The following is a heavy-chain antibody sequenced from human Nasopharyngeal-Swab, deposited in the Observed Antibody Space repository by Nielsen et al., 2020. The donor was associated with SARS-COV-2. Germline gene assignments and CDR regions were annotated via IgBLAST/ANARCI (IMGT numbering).Heavy chain of an antibody. J-gene: IGHJ6*02. D-gene: IGHD1-26*01. CDR3: ARAELRPNPYYYYYGMDV. CDR1: GGTFSSYA. Sequence: SVKVSCKASGGTFSSYAISWVRQAPGQGLEWMGRIIPILGTANYAQKFQGRVTITADKSTSTAYMELSSLRSEDTAVYYCARAELRPNPYYYYYGMDVWGQGTTVTVSS. V-gene: IGHV1-69*04. CDR2: IIPILGTA.